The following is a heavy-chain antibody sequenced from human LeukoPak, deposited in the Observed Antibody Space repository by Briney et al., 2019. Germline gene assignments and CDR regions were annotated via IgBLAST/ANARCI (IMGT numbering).Heavy chain of an antibody. Sequence: GGSLRLSCAASGFTFSYYSMTWVRQAPGKGLEWVSYIDSSSATTYYADSVKGRFIISRDNAKNSLFLQVNSLRAEDTAVYYCAGSTVWSGIFQYWGQGTLVTVSS. D-gene: IGHD3-3*01. CDR3: AGSTVWSGIFQY. CDR1: GFTFSYYS. J-gene: IGHJ1*01. CDR2: IDSSSATT. V-gene: IGHV3-48*01.